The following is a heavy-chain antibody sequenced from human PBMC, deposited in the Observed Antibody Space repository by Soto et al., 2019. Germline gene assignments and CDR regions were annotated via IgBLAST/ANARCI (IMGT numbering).Heavy chain of an antibody. CDR2: INHSGST. CDR3: ARGLEARGYYYYGMDV. D-gene: IGHD6-6*01. J-gene: IGHJ6*02. CDR1: GGSFSGYY. Sequence: QVQLQQWGAGLLKPSETLSLTCAVYGGSFSGYYWSWIRQPPGKGLEWIGEINHSGSTNYNPPLKSRVTISVDTSKNQFSLKLSSVTAADTAVYYCARGLEARGYYYYGMDVWGQGTTVTVSS. V-gene: IGHV4-34*01.